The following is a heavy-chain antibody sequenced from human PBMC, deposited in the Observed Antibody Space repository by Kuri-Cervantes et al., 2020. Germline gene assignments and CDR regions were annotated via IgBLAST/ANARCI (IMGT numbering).Heavy chain of an antibody. D-gene: IGHD3-22*01. V-gene: IGHV1-2*02. J-gene: IGHJ6*02. CDR3: ARDHPQVITMIVVDYYYYYGMDV. CDR1: GYTFTGYY. Sequence: ASVKVSCKASGYTFTGYYMHWVRQAPGQGLEWMGWINLNSGGTNYAQKFQGRVTMTRDTSISTAYMELSGLRSDDTAVYYCARDHPQVITMIVVDYYYYYGMDVWGQGTTVTVSS. CDR2: INLNSGGT.